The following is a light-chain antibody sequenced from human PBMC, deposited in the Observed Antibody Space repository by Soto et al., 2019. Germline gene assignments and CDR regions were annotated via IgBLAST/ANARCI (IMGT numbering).Light chain of an antibody. CDR2: GAS. V-gene: IGKV3-15*01. CDR3: QQYNNWPRT. Sequence: EIVMTQSPATLSVSPGARAPLSCRASQSVSSNLAWYQQQPGQAPRLLIYGASTRATGIPARFSGSGSGTEFTLTISSLQSEDFAVYYCQQYNNWPRTFGQGTRLEIK. CDR1: QSVSSN. J-gene: IGKJ5*01.